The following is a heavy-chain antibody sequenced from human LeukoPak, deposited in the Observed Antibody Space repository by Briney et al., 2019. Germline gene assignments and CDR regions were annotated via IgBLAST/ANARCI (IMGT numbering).Heavy chain of an antibody. V-gene: IGHV3-21*01. CDR1: GFTFSSYS. Sequence: PGGSLRLSCAASGFTFSSYSMNWVRQAPGKGLEWVSSISSSSSYIYYADSVKGRFTISRDNSKNTLYLQMNSLRAEDTAVYYCAKVRSGQFDYWGQGTLVTVSS. D-gene: IGHD2-8*02. CDR2: ISSSSSYI. CDR3: AKVRSGQFDY. J-gene: IGHJ4*02.